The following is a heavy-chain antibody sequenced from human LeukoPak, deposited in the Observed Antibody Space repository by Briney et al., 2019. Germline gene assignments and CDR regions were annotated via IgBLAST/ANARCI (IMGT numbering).Heavy chain of an antibody. D-gene: IGHD3-10*01. CDR1: GYTFTNNW. V-gene: IGHV1-46*01. J-gene: IGHJ5*02. CDR2: INPTGTST. Sequence: ASVKVSCKTSGYTFTNNWMHWVRQAPGQGLEWVGVINPTGTSTLYAQNFQGRVTLTRDMSATTDYMELRSLTSEDTAVYYCARDHSVGDIAWWFDPWGQGTLVSVSS. CDR3: ARDHSVGDIAWWFDP.